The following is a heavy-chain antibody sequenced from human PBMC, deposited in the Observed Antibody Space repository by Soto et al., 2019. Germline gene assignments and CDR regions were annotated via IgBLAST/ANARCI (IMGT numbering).Heavy chain of an antibody. V-gene: IGHV3-21*01. D-gene: IGHD6-13*01. CDR3: ARAPRPLLPAAGTWFDP. J-gene: IGHJ5*02. CDR2: ISSSSSYI. CDR1: GFTFSSYR. Sequence: EVQLVESGGGLVKPGGSLRLSCAASGFTFSSYRMNWVRQAPGKGLEWVSSISSSSSYIYYADSVKGRFTISRDNAKNSLYLQMNSLRAEDTAVYYCARAPRPLLPAAGTWFDPWGQGTLVTVSS.